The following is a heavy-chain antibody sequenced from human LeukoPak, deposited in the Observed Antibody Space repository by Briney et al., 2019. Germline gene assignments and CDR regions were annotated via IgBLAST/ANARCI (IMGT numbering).Heavy chain of an antibody. CDR3: AGAGYSYGYYGMDV. V-gene: IGHV1-2*02. CDR1: GYTFTGYY. D-gene: IGHD5-18*01. CDR2: INPNSGGT. Sequence: GASVKVSCKASGYTFTGYYMHWVRQAPGQGLEWMGWINPNSGGTNYAQKFQGRVTTTRDTSISTAYMELSRLRSDDTAVYYCAGAGYSYGYYGMDVWGQGTTVTVSS. J-gene: IGHJ6*02.